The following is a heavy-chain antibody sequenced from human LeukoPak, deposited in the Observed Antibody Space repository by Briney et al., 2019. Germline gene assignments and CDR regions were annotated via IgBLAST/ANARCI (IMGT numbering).Heavy chain of an antibody. Sequence: GGSLRLSCAASGFTFSSYSMNWVRQAPGKGLEWVSSISSSSYIYYADSMKGRFTISRDNSKNRLYLQMNSLRAEDTAVYYCARDLAPANYGDLEPLDSWGQGTLVTVSS. CDR2: ISSSSYI. CDR1: GFTFSSYS. D-gene: IGHD4-17*01. J-gene: IGHJ4*02. CDR3: ARDLAPANYGDLEPLDS. V-gene: IGHV3-21*01.